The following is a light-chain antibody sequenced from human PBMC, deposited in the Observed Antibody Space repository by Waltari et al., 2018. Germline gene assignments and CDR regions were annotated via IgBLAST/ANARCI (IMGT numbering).Light chain of an antibody. Sequence: QSVLTQPPSVSGAPGQRVTISCTGSSSNIGAGYDVHWYQQLPGTAPKLLIYGNSKRPSGVPARFSGSKSGTSASLAITGLQAEDEADYYCQSYDSSLSVVFGGGTKLTVL. J-gene: IGLJ2*01. CDR2: GNS. V-gene: IGLV1-40*01. CDR1: SSNIGAGYD. CDR3: QSYDSSLSVV.